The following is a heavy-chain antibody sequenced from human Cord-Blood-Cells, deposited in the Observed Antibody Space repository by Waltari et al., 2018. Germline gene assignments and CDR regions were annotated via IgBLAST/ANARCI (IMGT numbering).Heavy chain of an antibody. CDR2: INPNSGGT. D-gene: IGHD7-27*01. J-gene: IGHJ5*02. CDR1: GYTSTGYY. V-gene: IGHV1-2*04. Sequence: QVQLVQSGAEVKKPGASVTVSCKASGYTSTGYYMHWVRQAPGQGLEWMGWINPNSGGTNYAQKFQGWVTMTRDTSISTAYMELSRLRSDDTAVYYCARDVVGELGSWFDPWGQGTLVTVSS. CDR3: ARDVVGELGSWFDP.